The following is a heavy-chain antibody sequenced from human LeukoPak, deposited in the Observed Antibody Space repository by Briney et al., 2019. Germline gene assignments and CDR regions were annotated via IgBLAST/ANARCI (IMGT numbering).Heavy chain of an antibody. CDR1: GGTFSSYA. Sequence: GASVTVSCTASGGTFSSYAISWVRQAPGQGLEWMGGIIPIFGTANYAQKFQGRVTITADESTSTAYMELSSLRSEDTTVYYCARDRDWAGYSYGFYYWGQGTLVTVSS. D-gene: IGHD5-18*01. J-gene: IGHJ4*02. CDR2: IIPIFGTA. V-gene: IGHV1-69*01. CDR3: ARDRDWAGYSYGFYY.